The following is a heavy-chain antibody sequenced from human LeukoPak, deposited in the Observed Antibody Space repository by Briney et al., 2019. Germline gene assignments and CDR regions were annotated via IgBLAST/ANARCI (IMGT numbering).Heavy chain of an antibody. J-gene: IGHJ5*02. CDR3: ARDRVAAAGTNWFDP. Sequence: GGSLRLSCAASGFTFSSYWMSWVRQAPGKGLEWVANIKQDGSEKYYVDSVKGRFTISRDNAKNSLYLQMNSLRAEDTAVYYCARDRVAAAGTNWFDPWGQGTLVTVSS. CDR1: GFTFSSYW. V-gene: IGHV3-7*03. CDR2: IKQDGSEK. D-gene: IGHD6-13*01.